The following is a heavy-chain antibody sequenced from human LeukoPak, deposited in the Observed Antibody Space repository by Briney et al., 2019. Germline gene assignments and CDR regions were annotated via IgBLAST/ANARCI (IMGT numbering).Heavy chain of an antibody. Sequence: PGGSLRLSCAASGFSFSSYGMHWVRQAPGKGLEWVAVISYDGSNKFYADSVKGRFTISRDNSKNTLYLQMNSLRAEDTAVYYCAKLGYSSGWYDFQIDAFDLWGQGTMVTVSS. CDR2: ISYDGSNK. J-gene: IGHJ3*01. V-gene: IGHV3-30*18. D-gene: IGHD6-19*01. CDR1: GFSFSSYG. CDR3: AKLGYSSGWYDFQIDAFDL.